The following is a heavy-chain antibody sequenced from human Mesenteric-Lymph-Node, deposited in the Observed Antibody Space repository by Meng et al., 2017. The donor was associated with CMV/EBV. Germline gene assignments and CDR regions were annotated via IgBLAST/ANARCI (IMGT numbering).Heavy chain of an antibody. CDR3: ARGSSYDILTGYFDY. CDR1: GWSFSGYY. D-gene: IGHD3-9*01. CDR2: INHSGST. V-gene: IGHV4-34*01. J-gene: IGHJ4*02. Sequence: QVQFHQWGAGLFKPSETLAVTCAVYGWSFSGYYWNWIRQSPEKGLEWIGEINHSGSTTYNPSFTSRIIISVDTSTNQISLNMSSVTAADTAVYYCARGSSYDILTGYFDYWGQGALVTVSS.